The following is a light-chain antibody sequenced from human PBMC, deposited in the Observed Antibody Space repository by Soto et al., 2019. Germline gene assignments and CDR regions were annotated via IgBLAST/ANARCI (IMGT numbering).Light chain of an antibody. J-gene: IGKJ2*01. Sequence: ETVMTQSPGTLSVSPGERATLSSRASQSVSSKLAWFQQKPGQAPRLLIYGVSARATGLPARFSGSGSGTEFTLTISSLQSEDFAVYYCQQYNNWPHTFGQGTKLEIK. CDR3: QQYNNWPHT. CDR2: GVS. V-gene: IGKV3-15*01. CDR1: QSVSSK.